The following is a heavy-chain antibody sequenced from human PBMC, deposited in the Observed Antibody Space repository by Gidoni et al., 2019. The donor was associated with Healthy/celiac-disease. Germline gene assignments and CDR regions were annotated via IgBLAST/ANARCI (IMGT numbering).Heavy chain of an antibody. D-gene: IGHD5-12*01. J-gene: IGHJ5*02. CDR3: ARGQRWLQLSWFDP. V-gene: IGHV1-8*01. CDR1: GYTFTSYD. CDR2: MNPNSGNT. Sequence: QVQLVQSGAEVKKPGASVMVSCKASGYTFTSYDINWLRQATGQGLEWMGWMNPNSGNTGYAQKFQGRVTMTRNTSIRTAYMELSSLRSEDTAVYYCARGQRWLQLSWFDPWGQGTLVTVSS.